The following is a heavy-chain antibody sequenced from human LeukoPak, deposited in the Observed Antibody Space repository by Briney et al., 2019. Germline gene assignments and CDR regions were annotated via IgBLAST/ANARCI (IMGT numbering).Heavy chain of an antibody. CDR2: INHSGST. V-gene: IGHV4-34*01. CDR3: ARGGGSGSYYIRPYYYMDV. D-gene: IGHD3-10*01. CDR1: GGSFSGYY. J-gene: IGHJ6*03. Sequence: PSETLSLTCAVYGGSFSGYYWSWIRQPPGKGLEWIGEINHSGSTNYNPSLKSRVTISVDTSKNQFSLKLSSVTAADTAVYYCARGGGSGSYYIRPYYYMDVWGKGTTVTVSS.